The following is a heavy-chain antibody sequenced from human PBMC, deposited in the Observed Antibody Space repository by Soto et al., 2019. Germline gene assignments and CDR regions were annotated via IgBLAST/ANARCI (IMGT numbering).Heavy chain of an antibody. Sequence: SETLSLTCTVSGASISSNYWSWIRQPPGKGLEWIGYIYYSGSTNYNPSLKSRVTISVDTSKNQFSLKLSSVTAADTAVYYCARGSCSGGSCYSAYYFDYWGQGTLVTVSS. J-gene: IGHJ4*02. CDR2: IYYSGST. D-gene: IGHD2-15*01. V-gene: IGHV4-59*08. CDR3: ARGSCSGGSCYSAYYFDY. CDR1: GASISSNY.